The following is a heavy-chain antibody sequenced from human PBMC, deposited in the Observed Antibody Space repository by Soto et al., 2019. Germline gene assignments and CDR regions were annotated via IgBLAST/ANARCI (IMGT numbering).Heavy chain of an antibody. CDR1: GGTFNTYT. V-gene: IGHV1-69*02. D-gene: IGHD2-21*01. CDR2: FIPILAMA. Sequence: QVQVVQSGAEVKKPESSVKGSCKPSGGTFNTYTVNWVRLAPGHGLEWMGRFIPILAMANYAQKFQDRVTITADTSTFTAYLVLNSLSSDDSAVYYCAITYCRDNSCPRDFDFWGPGTRVTVSS. J-gene: IGHJ4*02. CDR3: AITYCRDNSCPRDFDF.